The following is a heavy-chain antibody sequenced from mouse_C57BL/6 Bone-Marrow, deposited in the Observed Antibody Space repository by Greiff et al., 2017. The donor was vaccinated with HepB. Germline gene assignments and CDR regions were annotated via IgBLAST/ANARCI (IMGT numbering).Heavy chain of an antibody. CDR1: GYTFTDYN. Sequence: VQLKESGPELVKPGASVKMSCKASGYTFTDYNMHWVKQSHGKSLEWIGYINPNNGGTSYNQKFKGKATLTVNKSSSTAYMELRSLTSEDSAVYYCARAEKLLRSTGDYWGQGTTLTVSS. D-gene: IGHD1-1*01. CDR2: INPNNGGT. CDR3: ARAEKLLRSTGDY. V-gene: IGHV1-22*01. J-gene: IGHJ2*01.